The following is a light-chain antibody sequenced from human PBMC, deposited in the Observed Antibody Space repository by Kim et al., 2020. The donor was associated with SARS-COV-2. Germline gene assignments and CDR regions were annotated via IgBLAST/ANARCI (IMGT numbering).Light chain of an antibody. CDR1: ERISRN. V-gene: IGKV1-39*01. J-gene: IGKJ2*01. CDR2: GAS. CDR3: QQSQTTPYT. Sequence: DIQMAQYPSSLSASVGDRVTISCRASERISRNLNWYQQKPGKAPKLLIFGASTLQRGVPSRFSGSGSGTDFSLTISSLQPEDFATYYCQQSQTTPYTFGLGTNVEI.